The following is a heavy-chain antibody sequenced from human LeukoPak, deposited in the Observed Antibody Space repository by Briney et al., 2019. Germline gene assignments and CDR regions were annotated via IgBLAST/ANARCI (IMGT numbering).Heavy chain of an antibody. D-gene: IGHD6-19*01. V-gene: IGHV3-30*18. Sequence: PGGSLRLSCAASGFTFSSHAMHRVRQAPGKGLEWVAVISYDGSNKYYADSVKGRFTISRDNSKNTLYLQMNSLRAEDTAVYYCAKDYQWLVFLFDYWGQGTLVTVSS. CDR1: GFTFSSHA. CDR2: ISYDGSNK. J-gene: IGHJ4*02. CDR3: AKDYQWLVFLFDY.